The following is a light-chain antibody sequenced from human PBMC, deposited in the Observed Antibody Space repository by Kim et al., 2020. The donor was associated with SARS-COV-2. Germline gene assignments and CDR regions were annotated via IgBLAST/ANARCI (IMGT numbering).Light chain of an antibody. J-gene: IGKJ4*01. Sequence: LTPGERATLSCRASQSVSSSYLAWYQQKPGQAPRLLIYGASSRATGIPDRFSGSGSGTDFTLTISRLEPEDFAVYYCQQYGSWLTFGGGTKVDIK. V-gene: IGKV3-20*01. CDR3: QQYGSWLT. CDR1: QSVSSSY. CDR2: GAS.